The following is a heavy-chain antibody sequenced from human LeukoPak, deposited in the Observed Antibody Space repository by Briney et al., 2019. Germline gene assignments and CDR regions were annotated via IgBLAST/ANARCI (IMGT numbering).Heavy chain of an antibody. CDR3: ARSLGYGDHVDY. CDR1: GGSISSSSYY. V-gene: IGHV4-39*01. Sequence: SETLSLTCTVSGGSISSSSYYWGWIRQPPGKGLEWIGSIYYSGSTYYNPSLKSRVTISVDASKNQFSLKLSSVTAADTALYYCARSLGYGDHVDYWGQGTLVTVSS. D-gene: IGHD4-17*01. J-gene: IGHJ4*02. CDR2: IYYSGST.